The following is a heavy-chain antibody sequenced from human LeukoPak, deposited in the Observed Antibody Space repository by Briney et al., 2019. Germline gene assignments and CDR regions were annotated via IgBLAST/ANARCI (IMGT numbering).Heavy chain of an antibody. Sequence: SETLSLTCSVFGGSISGSYWTWIRQPPGKGLEWIGQIYYKGNADFNPSLRSRVSLSVDTLKNQFSLKLTSMTAADTAVYYCANFGVDYDIVAWGQGTTVTVS. CDR2: IYYKGNA. CDR1: GGSISGSY. J-gene: IGHJ6*02. V-gene: IGHV4-59*01. D-gene: IGHD3-16*01. CDR3: ANFGVDYDIVA.